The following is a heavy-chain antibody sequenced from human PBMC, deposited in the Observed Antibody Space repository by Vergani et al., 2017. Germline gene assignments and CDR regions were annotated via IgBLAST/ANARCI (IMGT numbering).Heavy chain of an antibody. D-gene: IGHD3-10*01. CDR2: IHSSGTT. V-gene: IGHV4-61*02. J-gene: IGHJ5*02. CDR1: GGSITSGSFY. Sequence: QVQLHESGPGLVKPSQTLSLTCTVSGGSITSGSFYWSWIPQPAGKGLEWIGRIHSSGTTNYNPSLKSRVTLSVDTSKNQLSLRMTSVTAADTAVYYCARDSWTSELRGVYWFDTWGQGTLVSVSS. CDR3: ARDSWTSELRGVYWFDT.